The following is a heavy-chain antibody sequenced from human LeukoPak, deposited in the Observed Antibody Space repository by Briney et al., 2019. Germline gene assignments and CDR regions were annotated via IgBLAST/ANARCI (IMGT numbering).Heavy chain of an antibody. CDR3: ARGPYCIGGSCRFDY. CDR1: GFTSSSYW. V-gene: IGHV3-7*03. Sequence: GGSLRLSCAVSGFTSSSYWMSWVRQAPGKGLEWVANIKQDGSEKYYVDSVKGRFTISRDNAKNSLYLQMNSLRAEDTAVYYCARGPYCIGGSCRFDYWGQGTLVTVSS. D-gene: IGHD2-15*01. CDR2: IKQDGSEK. J-gene: IGHJ4*02.